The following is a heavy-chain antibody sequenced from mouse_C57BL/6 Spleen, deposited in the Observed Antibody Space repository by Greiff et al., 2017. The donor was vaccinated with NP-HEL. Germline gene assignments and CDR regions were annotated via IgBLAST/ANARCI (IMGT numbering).Heavy chain of an antibody. D-gene: IGHD1-1*01. V-gene: IGHV1-50*01. CDR2: IDPSDSYT. J-gene: IGHJ4*01. CDR1: GYTFTSYW. CDR3: ASFITTEVAKDDYAMDY. Sequence: QVQLQQPGAELVKPGASVKLSCKASGYTFTSYWMQWVKQRPGQGLEWIGEIDPSDSYTNYNQKFKGKATLTVDTSSSTAYMQLSSLTSEDSAIWYCASFITTEVAKDDYAMDYWGQGTSVTVSS.